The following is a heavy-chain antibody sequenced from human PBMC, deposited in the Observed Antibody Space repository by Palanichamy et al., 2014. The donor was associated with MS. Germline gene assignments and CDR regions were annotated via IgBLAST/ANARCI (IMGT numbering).Heavy chain of an antibody. Sequence: EVQLLEFGGGLVQPGGSLRLSCAASGFTFSSYAVTWVRQSPGKGLEWVSSISESGRNTFYADSVKGRFTISRDNSKNTLYLQMNSLRVEDTAVYYCAQGIWKGATNYWGQGALVTVSS. CDR1: GFTFSSYA. CDR2: ISESGRNT. V-gene: IGHV3-23*01. D-gene: IGHD1-26*01. CDR3: AQGIWKGATNY. J-gene: IGHJ4*02.